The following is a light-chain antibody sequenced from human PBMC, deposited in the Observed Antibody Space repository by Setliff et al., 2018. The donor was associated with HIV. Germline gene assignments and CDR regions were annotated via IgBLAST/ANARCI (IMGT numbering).Light chain of an antibody. V-gene: IGLV2-14*01. CDR3: SSYAITNTLP. J-gene: IGLJ1*01. Sequence: LAQPASVSGSPGQSITISCTGTSSDVGGYNYVSWYQQHPGKAPKLIIYEVRNRPPGVSNRFSGSKSGNTASLTISGLQTEDEGEYYCSSYAITNTLPFGTGTKGTVL. CDR2: EVR. CDR1: SSDVGGYNY.